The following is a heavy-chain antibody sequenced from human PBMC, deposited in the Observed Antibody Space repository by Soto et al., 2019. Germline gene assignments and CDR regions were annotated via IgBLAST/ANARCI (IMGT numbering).Heavy chain of an antibody. CDR3: ARDTGYTFGSLNY. V-gene: IGHV1-3*01. CDR1: GYTFTDYA. J-gene: IGHJ4*02. D-gene: IGHD5-18*01. Sequence: HVELVQSGADVKKPGASVTISCKASGYTFTDYALHWVRQAPGQRLEWMGWMNAGVGNTSYSQKFQGRITITRDTSANTAYMELNSLKSEYTAIYYCARDTGYTFGSLNYWGPGTLVTVSS. CDR2: MNAGVGNT.